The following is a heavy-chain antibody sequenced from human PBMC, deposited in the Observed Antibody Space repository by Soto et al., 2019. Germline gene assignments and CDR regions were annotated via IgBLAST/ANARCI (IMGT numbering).Heavy chain of an antibody. CDR1: GDSLSSCSYH. D-gene: IGHD6-6*01. CDR2: IYYSGST. CDR3: ARHRGIAVRGHGKWFDP. V-gene: IGHV4-39*01. Sequence: SGTLYLTCAVSGDSLSSCSYHWGWNSQPPGKGLEWIGSIYYSGSTYYNPSLKSRVTISVDTSKNQFSLKLSSVTAADTAVYYCARHRGIAVRGHGKWFDPWGQGTLVTVSS. J-gene: IGHJ5*02.